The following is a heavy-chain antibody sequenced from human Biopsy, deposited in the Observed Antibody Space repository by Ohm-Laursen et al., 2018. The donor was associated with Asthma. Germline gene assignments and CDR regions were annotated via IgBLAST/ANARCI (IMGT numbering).Heavy chain of an antibody. Sequence: SQTLSLTCAVSGGSIDSGDYSWTWIRQSPGVGLEWIGYIYRNGNTYYNPTLKNRVTISIDRPKNQFSLRLRSVTAADTAVYYCARGWNCGGDCYSLDSWGQGTLVTVSS. CDR3: ARGWNCGGDCYSLDS. J-gene: IGHJ4*02. CDR1: GGSIDSGDYS. V-gene: IGHV4-30-2*06. CDR2: IYRNGNT. D-gene: IGHD2-21*02.